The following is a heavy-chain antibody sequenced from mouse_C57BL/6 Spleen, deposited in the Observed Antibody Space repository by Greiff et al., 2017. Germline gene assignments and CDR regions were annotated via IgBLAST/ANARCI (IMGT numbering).Heavy chain of an antibody. D-gene: IGHD2-1*01. CDR2: IYPGSGNT. V-gene: IGHV1-66*01. J-gene: IGHJ2*01. CDR1: GYSFTSYY. CDR3: ARGVTSIDY. Sequence: VQLQQSGPELVKPGASVKISCKASGYSFTSYYIHWVKQRPGQGLEWIGWIYPGSGNTKYNEKFKGKATLTADTSSRTAYMQLSSLTSEDSAVYYCARGVTSIDYWGQGTTLTVSS.